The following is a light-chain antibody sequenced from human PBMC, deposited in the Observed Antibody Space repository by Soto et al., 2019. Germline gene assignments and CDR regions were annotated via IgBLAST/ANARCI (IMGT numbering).Light chain of an antibody. Sequence: DIQMTQSPSTLSASVGDRVTITCRANQSISTWLAWYQQKPGKAPKLLIYKASSLESGVPSRFSGSGSGTDFTLTISRLQPDDFATYYCQQYNSYSLYTFGQGTKVEIK. CDR3: QQYNSYSLYT. CDR2: KAS. CDR1: QSISTW. J-gene: IGKJ2*01. V-gene: IGKV1-5*03.